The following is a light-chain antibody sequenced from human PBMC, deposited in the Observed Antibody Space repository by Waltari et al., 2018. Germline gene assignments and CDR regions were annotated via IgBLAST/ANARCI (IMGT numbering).Light chain of an antibody. Sequence: EIVMTQSPATLSVFPGERATLSCRASQSIRSNLAWYQHKPGQSPRILIYGASTRAAGSPARFSGSGSWTEFTLTISSLQSEDFAVYFCQQYDNWLGTFGQGTKVEIK. J-gene: IGKJ1*01. CDR1: QSIRSN. CDR3: QQYDNWLGT. V-gene: IGKV3-15*01. CDR2: GAS.